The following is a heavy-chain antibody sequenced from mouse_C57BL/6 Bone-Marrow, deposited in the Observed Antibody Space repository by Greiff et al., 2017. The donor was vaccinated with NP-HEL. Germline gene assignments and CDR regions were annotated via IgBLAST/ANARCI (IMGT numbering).Heavy chain of an antibody. Sequence: DVKLVESGGDLVKPGGSLKLSCAASGFTFSSYGMSWVRQTPDKRLEWVATISSGGSYTYYPDSVKGRFTISRDNAKNTLYLQMSGLKSEDTAMYYCARMGSSYYFDYWGQGTTLTVSS. CDR3: ARMGSSYYFDY. CDR2: ISSGGSYT. J-gene: IGHJ2*01. V-gene: IGHV5-6*02. CDR1: GFTFSSYG. D-gene: IGHD1-1*01.